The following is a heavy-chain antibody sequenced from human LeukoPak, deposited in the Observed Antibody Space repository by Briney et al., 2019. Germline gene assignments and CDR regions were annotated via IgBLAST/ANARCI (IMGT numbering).Heavy chain of an antibody. CDR1: GFTFSSYG. D-gene: IGHD1-26*01. V-gene: IGHV3-30*18. CDR3: AKRESTWELTTPYNWFDP. Sequence: GESLRLSCAASGFTFSSYGMHWVRQAPGKGLEWVAVISYDGSSKYYADSVKGRFTISRDNSKNTLYLQMNSLRAEDTAVYYCAKRESTWELTTPYNWFDPWGQGTLVTVSS. J-gene: IGHJ5*02. CDR2: ISYDGSSK.